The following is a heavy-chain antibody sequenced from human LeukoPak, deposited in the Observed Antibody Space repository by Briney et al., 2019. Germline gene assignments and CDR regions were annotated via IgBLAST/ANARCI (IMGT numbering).Heavy chain of an antibody. CDR2: ISGSGGST. V-gene: IGHV3-23*01. CDR3: AKAYSSSAYYMDV. J-gene: IGHJ6*03. CDR1: GFTFSSYA. Sequence: PGGSLRLSCAASGFTFSSYAMHWVRQAPGKRLEWVSAISGSGGSTYYADSVKGRFTISRDNSKNTLYLQMNSLRAEDTAVYYCAKAYSSSAYYMDVWGKGTTVTVSS. D-gene: IGHD6-6*01.